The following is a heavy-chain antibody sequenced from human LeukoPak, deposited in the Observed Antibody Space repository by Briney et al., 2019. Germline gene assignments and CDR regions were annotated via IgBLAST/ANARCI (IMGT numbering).Heavy chain of an antibody. J-gene: IGHJ4*02. CDR3: ARHPTAGGLTMVRGVIYWGFDY. CDR2: INHSGST. Sequence: PSETLSLTCAVYGGSFSGYYWSWIRQPPGKGLEWIGEINHSGSTNYNPSLKSRVTISVDTSKNQFSLKLSSVTAADTAVYYCARHPTAGGLTMVRGVIYWGFDYWGQGTLVTVSS. CDR1: GGSFSGYY. V-gene: IGHV4-34*01. D-gene: IGHD3-10*01.